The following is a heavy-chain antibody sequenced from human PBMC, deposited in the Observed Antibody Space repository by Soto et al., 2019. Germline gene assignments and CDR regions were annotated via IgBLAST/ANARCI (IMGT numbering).Heavy chain of an antibody. V-gene: IGHV1-45*02. CDR3: VRSPRAGPIPDDVLDE. CDR1: GYSFTYRY. J-gene: IGHJ3*01. D-gene: IGHD2-21*01. CDR2: ITVYNGDT. Sequence: QMQLVQSGTEVKKTGSSVKISCKASGYSFTYRYLHWVRQAPGQPFEWMGWITVYNGDTKYAQRFQHRVTITRETSLTALYMEMRTLTSEDTAMYYCVRSPRAGPIPDDVLDEWGQGTMVTVSS.